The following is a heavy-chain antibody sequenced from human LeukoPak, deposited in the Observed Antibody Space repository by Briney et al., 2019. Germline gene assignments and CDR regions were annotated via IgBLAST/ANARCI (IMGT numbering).Heavy chain of an antibody. Sequence: GGSLRLSCAASGFTFSSYGMNWVRQSPGKGLEWVPYISSSSRTIYYPDSVKGRFTISRDNAKNSLYLQMTSLRAEDTAVYYCARDGGLVSFDYWGQGTLVTVSS. CDR1: GFTFSSYG. D-gene: IGHD3-3*01. CDR2: ISSSSRTI. CDR3: ARDGGLVSFDY. J-gene: IGHJ4*02. V-gene: IGHV3-48*01.